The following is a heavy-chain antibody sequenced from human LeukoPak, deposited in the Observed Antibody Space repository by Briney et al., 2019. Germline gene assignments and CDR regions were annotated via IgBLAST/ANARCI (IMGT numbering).Heavy chain of an antibody. J-gene: IGHJ4*02. CDR2: ISPSAGST. D-gene: IGHD3-22*01. V-gene: IGHV1-46*01. CDR3: ARGYDSSGSYDY. CDR1: GYTFTSYY. Sequence: GASVKVSCKASGYTFTSYYLHGVRQAPGQGLEWMGIISPSAGSTNYAQRFQGRVTMTRDTSTSTVYMDLSSLRSEDTAVYYCARGYDSSGSYDYWGQGTLVTVSS.